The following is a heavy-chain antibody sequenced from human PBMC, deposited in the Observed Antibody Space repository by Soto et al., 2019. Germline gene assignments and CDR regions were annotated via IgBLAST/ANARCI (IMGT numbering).Heavy chain of an antibody. D-gene: IGHD2-15*01. J-gene: IGHJ5*02. Sequence: QVQLVESGGGVVQPGRSLRLSCAASGFTFSSYAMHWVRQAPGKGLEWVAVISYDGSNKYYADSVKGRFTISRDNSKNTLYLQMNSLRAEDTAVYYCARDPWAKGVVVVAGRFDPWGQGTLVTVSS. V-gene: IGHV3-30-3*01. CDR3: ARDPWAKGVVVVAGRFDP. CDR1: GFTFSSYA. CDR2: ISYDGSNK.